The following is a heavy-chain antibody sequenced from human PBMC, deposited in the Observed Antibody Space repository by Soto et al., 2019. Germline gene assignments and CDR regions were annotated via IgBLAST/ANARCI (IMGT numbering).Heavy chain of an antibody. Sequence: QVQLVQPGAEVKKPGASVKFSCKASGYIFTNFYIHWVRQAPGQGLEWIGIINPNGGSTNYAQNFQGRVTMTRDTSTSTVYMDLSSLRSEDTVVYYCTRGLASGDYWGQGTPITVSS. J-gene: IGHJ4*02. CDR2: INPNGGST. V-gene: IGHV1-46*03. D-gene: IGHD6-6*01. CDR1: GYIFTNFY. CDR3: TRGLASGDY.